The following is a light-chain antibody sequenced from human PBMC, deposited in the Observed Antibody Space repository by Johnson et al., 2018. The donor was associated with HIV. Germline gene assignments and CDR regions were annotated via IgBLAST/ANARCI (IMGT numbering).Light chain of an antibody. CDR2: DNN. Sequence: QSVLTQPPSVSVAPGQKVTISCSGSGSNIGNNYVSWYQQLPGTAPKLLIFDNNKRPSGIPDRFSGSKSGTSATLGITGLQTGDEAAYYCETWDSSLSAGRVCGTGTKVTVL. CDR1: GSNIGNNY. V-gene: IGLV1-51*01. CDR3: ETWDSSLSAGRV. J-gene: IGLJ1*01.